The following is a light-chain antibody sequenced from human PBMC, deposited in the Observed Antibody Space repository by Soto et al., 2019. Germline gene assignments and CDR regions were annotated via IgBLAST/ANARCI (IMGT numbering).Light chain of an antibody. Sequence: QSVLTQSPSASASLEASVKLTCTLRSGHSSYAIAWHQQQPEKGSRYLMKLNSDGSHSKGDGIPDRFSGSSSGAERYLTISSLQSEDEADYYCQTWGSGPVVFGGGTKLTVL. J-gene: IGLJ2*01. CDR3: QTWGSGPVV. CDR2: LNSDGSH. CDR1: SGHSSYA. V-gene: IGLV4-69*01.